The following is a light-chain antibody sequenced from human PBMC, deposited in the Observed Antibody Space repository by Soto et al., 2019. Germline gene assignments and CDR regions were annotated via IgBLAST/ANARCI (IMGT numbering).Light chain of an antibody. J-gene: IGKJ4*01. CDR3: QQYASSPLT. CDR2: GAS. Sequence: EMVWTQSPGTLSLSPGERATLSCRASQSVSSSYLAWYQQKPGQAPRLLIYGASSRATGIPDRFSGSGSGTDFTLTISRLEPEDFAVYYCQQYASSPLTFGGGTKVEIK. V-gene: IGKV3-20*01. CDR1: QSVSSSY.